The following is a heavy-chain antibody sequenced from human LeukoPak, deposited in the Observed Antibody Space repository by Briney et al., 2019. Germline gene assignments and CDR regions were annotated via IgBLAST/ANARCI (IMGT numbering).Heavy chain of an antibody. J-gene: IGHJ5*02. CDR3: ARETYYYGSGSPAAGLDP. V-gene: IGHV4-59*01. Sequence: PGGSLRLSCAASGFTFSTYWMSWVRQPPGKGLEWIGNIYYSGSTYYNPSLKSRVTISVDTSKNQFSLKLSSVTAADTAVYYCARETYYYGSGSPAAGLDPWGQGTLVTVSS. CDR1: GFTFSTYW. CDR2: IYYSGST. D-gene: IGHD3-10*01.